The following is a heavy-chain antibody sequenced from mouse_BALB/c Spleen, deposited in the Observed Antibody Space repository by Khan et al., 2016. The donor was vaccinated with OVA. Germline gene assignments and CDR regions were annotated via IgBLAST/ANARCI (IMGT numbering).Heavy chain of an antibody. J-gene: IGHJ2*01. D-gene: IGHD2-14*01. Sequence: VQLQQPGPELVKPGASVKVSCKASGYTFTRYLMHWVKQKPGQGLEWIGYFNPYNDGTRYNEKFKGKATLTSDKSSSIAYMELNNLTSEDSAVYYCARPGNRYERVFDYWGQGTTLTVSS. CDR1: GYTFTRYL. V-gene: IGHV1S136*01. CDR3: ARPGNRYERVFDY. CDR2: FNPYNDGT.